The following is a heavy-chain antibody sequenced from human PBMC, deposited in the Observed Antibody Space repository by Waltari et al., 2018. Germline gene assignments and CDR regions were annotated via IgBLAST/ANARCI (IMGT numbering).Heavy chain of an antibody. CDR3: ARGRRGLRHKGYYYGMDV. V-gene: IGHV1-69*01. J-gene: IGHJ6*02. CDR1: GGTFSSYA. CDR2: IIPIFGTA. Sequence: QVQLVQSGAEVKKPGSSVKVSCKASGGTFSSYAISWVRQAPGQGLEWMGGIIPIFGTANYAQKFQGRVTITADESTSTAYMELSSLRSEDTAVYYCARGRRGLRHKGYYYGMDVWGQGTTVTVSS.